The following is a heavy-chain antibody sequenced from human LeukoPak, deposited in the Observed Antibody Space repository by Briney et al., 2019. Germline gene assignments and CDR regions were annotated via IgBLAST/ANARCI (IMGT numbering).Heavy chain of an antibody. CDR1: GGSFSGYY. Sequence: PSETLSLTCAVYGGSFSGYYWSWIRQPPGKGLEWIGEINHSGSTNYNPSLKSRVTISVDTSKNQFSLKLSSVTAADTAVYYCAKGVGITMIVVDRFDPWGQGTLVTVSS. J-gene: IGHJ5*02. CDR3: AKGVGITMIVVDRFDP. CDR2: INHSGST. V-gene: IGHV4-34*01. D-gene: IGHD3-22*01.